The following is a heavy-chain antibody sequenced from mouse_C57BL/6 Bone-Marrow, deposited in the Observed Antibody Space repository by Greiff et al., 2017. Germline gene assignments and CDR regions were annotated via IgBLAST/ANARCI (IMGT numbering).Heavy chain of an antibody. CDR3: AREEDLLLQRYFDY. V-gene: IGHV1-72*01. J-gene: IGHJ2*01. D-gene: IGHD1-1*01. CDR1: GYTFTSYW. Sequence: VQLQQSGAELVKPGASVTLSCKASGYTFTSYWMHWVKQRPGRGLEWIGRIDPNSGGTKYNEKFKSKATLTVDKPSSTAYMQLSSLTSEDSAVYYCAREEDLLLQRYFDYWGQGTTLTVSS. CDR2: IDPNSGGT.